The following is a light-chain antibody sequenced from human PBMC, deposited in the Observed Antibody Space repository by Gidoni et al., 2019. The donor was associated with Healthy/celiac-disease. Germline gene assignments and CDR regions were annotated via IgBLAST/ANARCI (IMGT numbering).Light chain of an antibody. CDR1: QGISSY. J-gene: IGKJ2*04. Sequence: DIQMTKSPSSLSASVGDRVTITCRASQGISSYLNWYQQKPGKAPKLLIYAASSLQSGVPSRFSGSGSGTDFTLTISSLQPEDFATYYCQQSYSTPRCSFGQGTKLEIK. CDR3: QQSYSTPRCS. CDR2: AAS. V-gene: IGKV1-39*01.